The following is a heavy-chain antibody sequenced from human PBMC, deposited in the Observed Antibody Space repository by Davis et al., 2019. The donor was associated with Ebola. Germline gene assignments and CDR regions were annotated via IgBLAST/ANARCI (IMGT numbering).Heavy chain of an antibody. J-gene: IGHJ6*03. CDR1: GGTFSSYA. D-gene: IGHD2-2*01. Sequence: SVKVSCKASGGTFSSYAISWVRQAPGQGLEWMGGIIPIFGTANYAQKFQGRVTITADESTSTAYMELSSLRSEDTAVYYCASLVVPAATYYMDVWGKGTTVTVSS. V-gene: IGHV1-69*13. CDR3: ASLVVPAATYYMDV. CDR2: IIPIFGTA.